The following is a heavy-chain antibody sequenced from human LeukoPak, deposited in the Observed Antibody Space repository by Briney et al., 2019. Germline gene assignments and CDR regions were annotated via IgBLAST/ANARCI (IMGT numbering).Heavy chain of an antibody. CDR2: ISGSGGST. J-gene: IGHJ3*02. CDR3: AKDLILLRVSDI. V-gene: IGHV3-23*01. Sequence: GGSLRLSCAASGFTFSSYAMNWVRQAPGKGLEWVSAISGSGGSTYYADSVKGRFTISRDNSKNTLYLQMNSLRAEDTAVYYCAKDLILLRVSDIWGQGTMVTVSS. D-gene: IGHD3-22*01. CDR1: GFTFSSYA.